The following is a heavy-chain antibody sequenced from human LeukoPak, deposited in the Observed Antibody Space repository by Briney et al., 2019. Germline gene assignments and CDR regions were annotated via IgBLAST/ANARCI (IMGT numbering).Heavy chain of an antibody. CDR1: GYTFTGYY. J-gene: IGHJ5*02. V-gene: IGHV1-2*02. D-gene: IGHD2-2*03. CDR3: ARDLGYCSSTSCRKWFDP. Sequence: ASVKVSCKASGYTFTGYYMHWVRQAPGQGLEWMGWINPNSGGTNYAQKFQGRVTMTRDTSISTAYMELSRLRSDDTAVYYCARDLGYCSSTSCRKWFDPWGQGTLVTVSS. CDR2: INPNSGGT.